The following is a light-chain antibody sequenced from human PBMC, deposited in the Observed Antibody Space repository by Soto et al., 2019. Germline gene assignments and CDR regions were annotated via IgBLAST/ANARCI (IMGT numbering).Light chain of an antibody. Sequence: QSALTQPRSVSGSPGQSVTISCTGTSSDVGAYNYVSWYQQHPGKAPKLMIYDVTKRPSGVPDRFSASKSGNTASLTISGLQAEDEADYYCYSYAGSNSFVFGTVTKLTVL. CDR3: YSYAGSNSFV. V-gene: IGLV2-11*01. J-gene: IGLJ1*01. CDR2: DVT. CDR1: SSDVGAYNY.